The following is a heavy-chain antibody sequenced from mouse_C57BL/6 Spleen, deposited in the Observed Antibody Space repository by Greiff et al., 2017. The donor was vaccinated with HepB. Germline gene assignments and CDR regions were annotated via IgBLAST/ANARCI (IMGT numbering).Heavy chain of an antibody. CDR2: INPNNGGT. CDR1: GYTFTDYN. Sequence: VHVKQSGPELVKPGASVKIPCKASGYTFTDYNMDWVKQSHGKSLEWIGDINPNNGGTIYNQKFKGKATLTVDKSSSTAYMELRSLTSEDTAVYYCARSTTVVATPFAYWGQGTLVTVSA. J-gene: IGHJ3*01. D-gene: IGHD1-1*01. V-gene: IGHV1-18*01. CDR3: ARSTTVVATPFAY.